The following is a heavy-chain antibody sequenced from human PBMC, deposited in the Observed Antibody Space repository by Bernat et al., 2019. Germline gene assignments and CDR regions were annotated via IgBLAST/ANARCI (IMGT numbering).Heavy chain of an antibody. CDR2: ISYDGSNK. CDR3: ARDEFEATHPFLDY. CDR1: GFTFSSYA. D-gene: IGHD5-24*01. J-gene: IGHJ4*02. Sequence: QVQLVESGGGVVQPGRSLRLSCAASGFTFSSYAMHWVRQAPGRGLEWVAVISYDGSNKYYADSVKGRFTISRDNSKNTLYLQMNSLRAEDTAVYYCARDEFEATHPFLDYWGQGTLVTVSS. V-gene: IGHV3-30-3*01.